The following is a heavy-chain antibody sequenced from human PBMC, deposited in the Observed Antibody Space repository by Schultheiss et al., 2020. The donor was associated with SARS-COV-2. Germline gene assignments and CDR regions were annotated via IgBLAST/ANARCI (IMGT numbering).Heavy chain of an antibody. CDR2: IDPSDSDT. CDR3: ARQSGSYPPDY. V-gene: IGHV5-51*01. CDR1: GYSFTSYW. D-gene: IGHD1-26*01. J-gene: IGHJ4*02. Sequence: GESLKISCKGSGYSFTSYWISWVRQMPGKGLEWMGRIDPSDSDTRYSPSFQGQVTISADKSISTAYLQWSSLKASDTAMYYCARQSGSYPPDYWGQGTLVTVSS.